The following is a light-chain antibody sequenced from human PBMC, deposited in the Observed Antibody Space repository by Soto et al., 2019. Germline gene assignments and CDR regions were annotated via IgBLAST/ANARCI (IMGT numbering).Light chain of an antibody. J-gene: IGKJ1*01. V-gene: IGKV1-5*01. CDR3: QQYSTYPWT. CDR1: QSISSW. Sequence: DIQMTQSPSTLSASVGDRVTITCRASQSISSWLAWYQQKPGKASKVMIFDASSLESGVPSRLSGSGSATEFTLTISSLQPDDFATYYCQQYSTYPWTFGQGTKVDIK. CDR2: DAS.